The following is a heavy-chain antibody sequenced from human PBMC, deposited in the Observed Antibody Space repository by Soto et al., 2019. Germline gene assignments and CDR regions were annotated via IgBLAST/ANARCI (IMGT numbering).Heavy chain of an antibody. CDR1: GFDFTYYA. CDR3: AKDEGVGGTLGLFDY. Sequence: QVQLVESGGGAVQPGESLRLSCVASGFDFTYYAMHWVRQAPGKGLESVAVMPSDGSKIHHTDSVKGRFTISRDNSKNTLYLQMNSLRKEDTAVYFCAKDEGVGGTLGLFDYWGQGTLVSVSS. D-gene: IGHD1-26*01. J-gene: IGHJ4*02. CDR2: MPSDGSKI. V-gene: IGHV3-30*18.